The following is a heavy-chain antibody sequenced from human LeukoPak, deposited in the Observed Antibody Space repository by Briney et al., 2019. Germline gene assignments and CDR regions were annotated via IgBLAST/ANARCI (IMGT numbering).Heavy chain of an antibody. CDR1: GGTFSSYA. D-gene: IGHD5-12*01. CDR3: ASGDSGYDWKYYYYGMDV. CDR2: IIPIFGTA. V-gene: IGHV1-69*13. Sequence: EASVKVSCKASGGTFSSYAISWVRQAPGQGLEWMGGIIPIFGTANYAQKFRGRVTITADESTSTAYMELSSLRSEDTAVYYCASGDSGYDWKYYYYGMDVWGQGTTVTVSS. J-gene: IGHJ6*02.